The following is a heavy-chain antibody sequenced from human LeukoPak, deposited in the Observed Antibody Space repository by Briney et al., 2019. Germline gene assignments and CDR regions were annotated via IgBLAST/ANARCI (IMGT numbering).Heavy chain of an antibody. Sequence: SEILSLTCTVSGYSISNNYYWGWIRQPPGKGLEWIGSIYYSGSTNYNPSLKSRVTISVDTSKNQFSLKLSSVTAADTAVYYCAGGSSHFSSFDYWGQGTLVTVSA. CDR1: GYSISNNYY. CDR3: AGGSSHFSSFDY. J-gene: IGHJ4*02. V-gene: IGHV4-38-2*02. D-gene: IGHD3-3*02. CDR2: IYYSGST.